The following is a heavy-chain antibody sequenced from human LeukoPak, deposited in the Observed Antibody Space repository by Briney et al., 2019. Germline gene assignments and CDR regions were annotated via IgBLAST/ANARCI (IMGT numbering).Heavy chain of an antibody. Sequence: GESLKISCNASGYSFTSYWIGWVRQMPGKGLEWMGTIFPADSDTRYSPSFQGQVTISVDKSNNTAYLQWSSLKASDTAIYYCARLSGGSPWGQGTLVTVSS. CDR1: GYSFTSYW. D-gene: IGHD2-15*01. CDR3: ARLSGGSP. J-gene: IGHJ5*02. V-gene: IGHV5-51*01. CDR2: IFPADSDT.